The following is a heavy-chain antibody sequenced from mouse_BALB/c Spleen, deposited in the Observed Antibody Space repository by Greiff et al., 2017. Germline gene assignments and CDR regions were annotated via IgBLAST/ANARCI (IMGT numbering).Heavy chain of an antibody. CDR2: ISDGGSYT. V-gene: IGHV5-4*02. CDR3: ARGLGGDY. D-gene: IGHD4-1*01. CDR1: GFTFSDYY. Sequence: EVQGVESGGGLVKPGGSLKLSCAASGFTFSDYYMYWVRQTPEKRLEWVATISDGGSYTYYPDSVKGRFTISRDNAKNNLYLQMSSLKAEDTAMYYCARGLGGDYWGQGTSVTVSS. J-gene: IGHJ4*01.